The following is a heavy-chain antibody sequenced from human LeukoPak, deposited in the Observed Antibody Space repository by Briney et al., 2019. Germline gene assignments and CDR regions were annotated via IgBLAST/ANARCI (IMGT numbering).Heavy chain of an antibody. D-gene: IGHD1-26*01. J-gene: IGHJ3*02. CDR2: IYTSGST. CDR3: ARELATPGNAFDI. V-gene: IGHV4-4*07. Sequence: SETLSLTCTVSGGSICSYYWSWIRQPAGKGLEWIGRIYTSGSTNYNPSLKSRVTMSVDTSKNQFSLKLSSVTAADTAVYYCARELATPGNAFDIWGQGTMVTVSS. CDR1: GGSICSYY.